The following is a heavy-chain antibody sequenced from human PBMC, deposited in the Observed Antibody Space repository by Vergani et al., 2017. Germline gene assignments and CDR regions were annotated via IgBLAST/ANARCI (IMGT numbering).Heavy chain of an antibody. D-gene: IGHD3-22*01. V-gene: IGHV2-70*04. CDR3: ARIRIVGDDAFDI. CDR1: GFSLSTSGMR. CDR2: IDWDDDK. Sequence: QVTLKESGPALVKPTQTLTLTCTFSGFSLSTSGMRVSWIRQPPGKALEWLARIDWDDDKYYSTSLKTRLTISKDTSKNQVVLTMTNMDPVDTATYYCARIRIVGDDAFDIWGQGTMVTVSS. J-gene: IGHJ3*02.